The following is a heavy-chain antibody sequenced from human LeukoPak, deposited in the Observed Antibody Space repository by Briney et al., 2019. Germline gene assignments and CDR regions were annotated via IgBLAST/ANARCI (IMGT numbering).Heavy chain of an antibody. CDR3: AADPGLTGTTSXDAFDI. CDR1: GFTFTSSA. V-gene: IGHV1-58*02. CDR2: IVVGSGNT. J-gene: IGHJ3*02. D-gene: IGHD1-7*01. Sequence: GASVKVSCKASGFTFTSSAMQWVRQARGQRLEWIGWIVVGSGNTNYAQKFQERVTITRDMSTSTAYMELSSLRSEDTAVYYCAADPGLTGTTSXDAFDIWGQGTMVTVSS.